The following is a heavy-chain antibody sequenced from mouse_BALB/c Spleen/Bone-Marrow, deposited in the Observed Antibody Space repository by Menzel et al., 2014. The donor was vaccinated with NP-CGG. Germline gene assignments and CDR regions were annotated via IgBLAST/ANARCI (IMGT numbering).Heavy chain of an antibody. CDR1: GYAFTSYN. D-gene: IGHD3-1*01. Sequence: EVQLQQSGPELVKPGASVKVSCKASGYAFTSYNMYWVKQSHGKSLEWMGYIDPYSGGTSYNQKFKVKATLTVDKSSSTAYMRLNSLTSEDSAVYYCARNLGYGYFDYWGQGTTLTVSS. J-gene: IGHJ2*01. V-gene: IGHV1S135*01. CDR3: ARNLGYGYFDY. CDR2: IDPYSGGT.